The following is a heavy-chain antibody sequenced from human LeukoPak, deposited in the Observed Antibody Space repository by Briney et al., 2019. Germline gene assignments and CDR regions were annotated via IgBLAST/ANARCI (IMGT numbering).Heavy chain of an antibody. CDR3: AGLYVHNYYYYGMDV. D-gene: IGHD3-16*02. V-gene: IGHV4-34*01. CDR1: GGSFSGYY. Sequence: PSETLSLTCAVYGGSFSGYYWSWIRQPPGKGLEWIGEINHSGSTNYNPSLKSRVTISVDTSKNQFSLKLSSVTAADTAVYYCAGLYVHNYYYYGMDVWGQGTTVTVSS. J-gene: IGHJ6*02. CDR2: INHSGST.